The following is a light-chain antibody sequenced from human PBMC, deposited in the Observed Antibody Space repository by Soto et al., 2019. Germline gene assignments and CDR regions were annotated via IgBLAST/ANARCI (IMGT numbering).Light chain of an antibody. CDR1: QSVSSSY. V-gene: IGKV3-20*01. Sequence: EIVLTQSPGTLSLSPGERATLSCRASQSVSSSYLAWYQQKPGQAPRLLIYGASSRATGIPDRFSGSGSGTDFTLTIRTLEPEDFAVYYCQQYGSSLLYTFGQGTKLEIK. CDR3: QQYGSSLLYT. CDR2: GAS. J-gene: IGKJ2*01.